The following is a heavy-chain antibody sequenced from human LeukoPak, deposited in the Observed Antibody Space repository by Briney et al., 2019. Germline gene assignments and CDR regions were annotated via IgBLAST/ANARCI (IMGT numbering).Heavy chain of an antibody. CDR2: INPKSGGT. CDR1: GYTFTGYY. Sequence: EASVKVSCKASGYTFTGYYMHWVRQAPGQGLEWMGWINPKSGGTNYARKFQGRVTVTRDTSISTAYMELSSLRSDDTAVYYCARVVGGNYFDYWGQGTLVTVSS. CDR3: ARVVGGNYFDY. V-gene: IGHV1-2*02. J-gene: IGHJ4*02. D-gene: IGHD1-1*01.